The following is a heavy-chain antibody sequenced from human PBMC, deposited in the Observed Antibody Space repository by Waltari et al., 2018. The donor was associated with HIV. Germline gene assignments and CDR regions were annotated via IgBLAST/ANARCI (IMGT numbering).Heavy chain of an antibody. Sequence: QVHLVQSGAEVRKPGASVKVSCKVSGYKLGALPIHWVRQAPGKGLEWMGGLDPESGDTVFSQKVQGRLTKYEDTSTDTAYMELSSLNSEDTAVYYCTTPGQLPGNQSLWVPGGVWFVYWGQGTLVTVS. CDR3: TTPGQLPGNQSLWVPGGVWFVY. J-gene: IGHJ4*02. V-gene: IGHV1-24*01. CDR1: GYKLGALP. CDR2: LDPESGDT. D-gene: IGHD3-16*01.